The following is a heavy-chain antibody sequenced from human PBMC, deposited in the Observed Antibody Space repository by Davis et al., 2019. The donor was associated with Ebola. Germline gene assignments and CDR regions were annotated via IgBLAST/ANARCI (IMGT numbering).Heavy chain of an antibody. CDR1: GGSISSSSYY. CDR3: ARNTSGFGYFDH. V-gene: IGHV4-39*07. CDR2: IYYSGST. J-gene: IGHJ4*02. D-gene: IGHD6-19*01. Sequence: PSETLSLTCTVSGGSISSSSYYWGWIRQPPGKGLEWIGSIYYSGSTYYNVSLKSRVTITVDTSKNQFSLKLSSVTAADTAVYYCARNTSGFGYFDHWGQGTVVIVSS.